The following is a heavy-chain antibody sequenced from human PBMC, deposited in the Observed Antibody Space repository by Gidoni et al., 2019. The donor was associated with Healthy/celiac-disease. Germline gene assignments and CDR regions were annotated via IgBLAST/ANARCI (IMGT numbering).Heavy chain of an antibody. CDR1: GFTFTSSA. CDR2: IVVGSGNT. V-gene: IGHV1-58*02. J-gene: IGHJ6*01. Sequence: QMQLVQSGPEVKKPGTSVKVSCKASGFTFTSSAMQWVRQARGQRLEWIGWIVVGSGNTNYAQKFQERVTITRDMSTSTSYMELSSLRSEDTAVYYCAADLGYYYDSSGYYYYGMDVWGQGTTVTVSS. D-gene: IGHD3-22*01. CDR3: AADLGYYYDSSGYYYYGMDV.